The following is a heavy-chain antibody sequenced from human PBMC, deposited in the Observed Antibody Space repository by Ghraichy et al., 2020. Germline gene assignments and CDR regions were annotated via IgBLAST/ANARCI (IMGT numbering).Heavy chain of an antibody. V-gene: IGHV3-30*14. CDR1: GFTFNSYA. CDR3: ARARGWGYCSTFLCYAPDY. Sequence: GGSLRLSCAASGFTFNSYAMHWVRQAPGKGLQWLAVVSYDGYNHWDTDSVRGRFTISRDNSQNTLSLQMNSLTAEDTGVYYCARARGWGYCSTFLCYAPDYWGQGTLVTVSS. J-gene: IGHJ4*02. CDR2: VSYDGYNH. D-gene: IGHD2-15*01.